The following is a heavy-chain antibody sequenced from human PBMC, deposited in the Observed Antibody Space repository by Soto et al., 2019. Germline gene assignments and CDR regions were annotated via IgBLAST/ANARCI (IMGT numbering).Heavy chain of an antibody. J-gene: IGHJ4*02. Sequence: ASVKVSCKASGYTFTSFDINWMRQATGQGLEWMGWMNPNSGDTGYAQKFQGRVTMTRNTSIGTAYMEFSSLRSEDTAVYFCARGGRIHLWPYFFDHWGPGTLVTVSS. CDR1: GYTFTSFD. CDR3: ARGGRIHLWPYFFDH. D-gene: IGHD3-10*01. V-gene: IGHV1-8*01. CDR2: MNPNSGDT.